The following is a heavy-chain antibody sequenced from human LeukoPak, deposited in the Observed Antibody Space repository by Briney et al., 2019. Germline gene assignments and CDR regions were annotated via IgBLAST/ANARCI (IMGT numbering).Heavy chain of an antibody. Sequence: ASVKVSCKASGGTFSSYAISWLRQAPGQGLEWMGRIIPIFGTANYAQKFQGRVTITTDESTSTAYMELSSLRSEDTAGYYCARDSDYYDSSVGYAFDIWGQGTMVTVSS. D-gene: IGHD3-22*01. CDR1: GGTFSSYA. J-gene: IGHJ3*02. V-gene: IGHV1-69*05. CDR3: ARDSDYYDSSVGYAFDI. CDR2: IIPIFGTA.